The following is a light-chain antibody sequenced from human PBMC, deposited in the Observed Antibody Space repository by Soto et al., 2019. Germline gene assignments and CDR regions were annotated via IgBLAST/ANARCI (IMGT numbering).Light chain of an antibody. V-gene: IGLV2-23*01. CDR3: SSHARSGTLV. CDR2: DAT. Sequence: QSALTQPASVSGFPGQSISISCTGTSSDVGKYKFVSWYQQHPGEAPKLMIYDATQRPSGVANRFSGCKSVITASLTICGIQAEDGAYYYCSSHARSGTLVFGGGTKLTVL. CDR1: SSDVGKYKF. J-gene: IGLJ3*02.